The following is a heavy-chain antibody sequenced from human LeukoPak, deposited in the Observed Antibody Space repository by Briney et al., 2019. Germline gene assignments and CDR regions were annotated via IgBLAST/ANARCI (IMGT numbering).Heavy chain of an antibody. V-gene: IGHV3-33*06. J-gene: IGHJ4*02. Sequence: PGRSLRLSCAASGFTFSSYGMHSVRQAPGKGLEWVAVIWYDGSNKYYADSVKGRFTISRDNSKNTLYLQMNSLRAEDTAVYYWAKDPSGRWSGSYVDYWGQGTLVTVPS. CDR1: GFTFSSYG. D-gene: IGHD1-26*01. CDR3: AKDPSGRWSGSYVDY. CDR2: IWYDGSNK.